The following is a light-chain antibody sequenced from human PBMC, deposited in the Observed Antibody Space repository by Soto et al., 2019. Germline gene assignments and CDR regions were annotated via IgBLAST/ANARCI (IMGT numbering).Light chain of an antibody. CDR2: KAS. CDR1: QSISSW. V-gene: IGKV1-5*03. J-gene: IGKJ2*01. Sequence: DIQMSQAPSTLSASVGDRGTITCRASQSISSWLAWYQQKPGKAPKLLIYKASSLESGVPSRFSGSGSGTEFTLTISSLQPDDFATYYCQQYNSYSTFGQGTNLEIK. CDR3: QQYNSYST.